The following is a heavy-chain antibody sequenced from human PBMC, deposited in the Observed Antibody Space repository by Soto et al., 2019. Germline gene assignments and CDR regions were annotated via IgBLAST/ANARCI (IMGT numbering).Heavy chain of an antibody. Sequence: QVQLVQSGNEVKKPGASVNVSCKASGYSFTRYGISWVRQAPGQGLEGMGWISGYNGKTKYAQKLQGRVSMTTDTSTSTAYMELRSLGSDDPAVYYCAREGDRPYYYYGMDVWGQGTTVTVSS. V-gene: IGHV1-18*01. CDR2: ISGYNGKT. CDR3: AREGDRPYYYYGMDV. D-gene: IGHD3-16*01. CDR1: GYSFTRYG. J-gene: IGHJ6*02.